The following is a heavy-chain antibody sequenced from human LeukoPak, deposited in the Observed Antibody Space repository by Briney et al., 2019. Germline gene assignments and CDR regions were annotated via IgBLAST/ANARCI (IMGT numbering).Heavy chain of an antibody. CDR3: ARERKASSSLRYYYYYMDV. Sequence: SQTLSLTCAISGDSVSSNSAAWNWIRQSPSRGLEWLGRTYYRSKWYNDYAVSVKSRITINPDTSKNQFSLQLNSVTPEDTAVYYCARERKASSSLRYYYYYMDVWGKGTTVTVSS. CDR1: GDSVSSNSAA. J-gene: IGHJ6*03. V-gene: IGHV6-1*01. CDR2: TYYRSKWYN. D-gene: IGHD6-6*01.